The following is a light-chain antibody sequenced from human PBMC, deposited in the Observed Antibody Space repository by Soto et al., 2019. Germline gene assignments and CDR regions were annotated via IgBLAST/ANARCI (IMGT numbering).Light chain of an antibody. CDR1: QSVRSY. V-gene: IGKV3-11*01. J-gene: IGKJ5*01. CDR2: DAS. Sequence: EIVLTQSPATLSLSPGERATLSCMASQSVRSYLAWYQHKHGQAPRLLIYDASNRATGIPARFSGSGSGTDFTLTISSLQSEDFAVYYCQQYENWPSITFGQGTRLEIK. CDR3: QQYENWPSIT.